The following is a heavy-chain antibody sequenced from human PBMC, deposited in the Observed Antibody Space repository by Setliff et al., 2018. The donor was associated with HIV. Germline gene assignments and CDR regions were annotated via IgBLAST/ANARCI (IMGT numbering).Heavy chain of an antibody. Sequence: SVKVSCKTSGGTLSSYSINWVRQAPGKGLEWMGGIMPILGSTNNAQKFQDRVTIVADKSANTVYMEMSSLKSEDTAVYYCARQMYPESGRNWFDSWGQGTLVTVSS. CDR1: GGTLSSYS. D-gene: IGHD2-8*01. CDR2: IMPILGST. CDR3: ARQMYPESGRNWFDS. J-gene: IGHJ5*01. V-gene: IGHV1-69*10.